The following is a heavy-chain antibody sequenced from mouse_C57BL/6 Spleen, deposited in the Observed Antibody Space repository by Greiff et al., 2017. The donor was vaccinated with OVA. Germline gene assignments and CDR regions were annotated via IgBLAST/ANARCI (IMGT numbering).Heavy chain of an antibody. CDR1: GFTFSSYG. J-gene: IGHJ4*01. D-gene: IGHD1-1*01. Sequence: EVMLVESGGDLVKPGGSLKLSCAASGFTFSSYGMSWVRQTPDKRLEWVATISSGGSYTYYPDSVKGRFTISRDNAKNTLYLQMSSLKSEDTAMYYCARQTVVAYYYAMDYWGQGTSVTVSS. CDR2: ISSGGSYT. V-gene: IGHV5-6*01. CDR3: ARQTVVAYYYAMDY.